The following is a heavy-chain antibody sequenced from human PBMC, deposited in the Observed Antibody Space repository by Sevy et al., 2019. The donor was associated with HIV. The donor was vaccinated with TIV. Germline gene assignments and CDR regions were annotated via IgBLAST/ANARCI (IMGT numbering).Heavy chain of an antibody. Sequence: GGSLRLSCVASGFTFRSYTMKWVRQAPGKGLECVSSISSSGSYIYYADSVKGRFTISRGDAKNSLYLQMNTLRAEDAALYYCARVRQYDTRDFDYWGQGTLVTVSS. V-gene: IGHV3-21*01. CDR1: GFTFRSYT. CDR2: ISSSGSYI. CDR3: ARVRQYDTRDFDY. J-gene: IGHJ4*02. D-gene: IGHD3-22*01.